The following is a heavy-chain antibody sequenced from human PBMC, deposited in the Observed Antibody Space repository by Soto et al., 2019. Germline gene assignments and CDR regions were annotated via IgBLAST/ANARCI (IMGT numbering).Heavy chain of an antibody. Sequence: PXEFLKISCKGSGYSFTSYWIGWVRQMPGKGLEWMGIIYPGDSDTRYSPSFQGQVTISADKSISTAYLQWSSLKASDTAMYYCARHPDIVATSTDYWGQGTLVTVYS. J-gene: IGHJ4*02. V-gene: IGHV5-51*01. CDR1: GYSFTSYW. D-gene: IGHD5-12*01. CDR3: ARHPDIVATSTDY. CDR2: IYPGDSDT.